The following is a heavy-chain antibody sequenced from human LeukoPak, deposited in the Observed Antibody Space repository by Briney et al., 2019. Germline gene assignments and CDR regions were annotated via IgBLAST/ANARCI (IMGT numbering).Heavy chain of an antibody. D-gene: IGHD4-17*01. CDR2: IYYSGST. V-gene: IGHV4-59*01. CDR1: GGSISSYY. Sequence: PSETLSLTCTVSGGSISSYYWSWIRQPPGKGLEWIGYIYYSGSTNYNPSLKSRVTISVDTSKNQFSLKRSSVTAADTAVYYCARAGGDYAYYYYGMDVWGQGTTVTVSS. CDR3: ARAGGDYAYYYYGMDV. J-gene: IGHJ6*02.